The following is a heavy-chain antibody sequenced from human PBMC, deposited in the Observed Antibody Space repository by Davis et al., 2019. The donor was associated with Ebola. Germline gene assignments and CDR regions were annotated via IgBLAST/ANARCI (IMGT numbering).Heavy chain of an antibody. CDR2: IYYSGST. Sequence: MPSETLSFTCTVTGGSTSSSSYYWGWIRQPPGKVLEWIGGIYYSGSTYYNVSLKSRVTISVDTSKNQFSLRLSSVTAAETAVYYCAREGQSNRAVAVYWGQGTLVTVSS. D-gene: IGHD6-19*01. CDR1: GGSTSSSSYY. V-gene: IGHV4-39*07. CDR3: AREGQSNRAVAVY. J-gene: IGHJ4*02.